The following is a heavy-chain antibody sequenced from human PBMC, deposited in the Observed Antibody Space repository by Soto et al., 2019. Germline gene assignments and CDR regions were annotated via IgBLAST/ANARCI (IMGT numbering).Heavy chain of an antibody. J-gene: IGHJ6*02. CDR2: ISAYNGNT. Sequence: GASVKVSCKASGYTFTSYGISWVRQAPGQGLEWMGWISAYNGNTNYAQKLQGRVTMTTDTSTSTAYMELRSLRSDDAAVYYCARDPARDDYVWGSYRFDYYYGMDVWGQGTTVTVSS. CDR3: ARDPARDDYVWGSYRFDYYYGMDV. V-gene: IGHV1-18*01. D-gene: IGHD3-16*02. CDR1: GYTFTSYG.